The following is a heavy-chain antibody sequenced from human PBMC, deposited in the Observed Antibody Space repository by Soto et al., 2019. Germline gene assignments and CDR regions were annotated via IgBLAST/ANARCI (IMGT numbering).Heavy chain of an antibody. V-gene: IGHV1-69*08. Sequence: QVQLVQSGAEVKKPGSSVKVSCKASGGTFSSYTISWVRQAPGQGLEWMGRIIPILGIANYAQKFQGRDTITADKSTSTAYMELSSLRSEDTAVYYCARDQDRGNYGDGDYWGQGTLVTVSS. CDR1: GGTFSSYT. D-gene: IGHD4-17*01. CDR2: IIPILGIA. CDR3: ARDQDRGNYGDGDY. J-gene: IGHJ4*02.